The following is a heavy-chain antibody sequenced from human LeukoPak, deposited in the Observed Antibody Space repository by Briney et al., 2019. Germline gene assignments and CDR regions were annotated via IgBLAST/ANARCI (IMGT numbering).Heavy chain of an antibody. D-gene: IGHD5-12*01. CDR1: GYSISSGYY. V-gene: IGHV4-38-2*02. CDR3: ARYGAVATGDWFDP. J-gene: IGHJ5*02. Sequence: SETLSLTCTVSGYSISSGYYWGWIRQPPGKGLEWIGSIYHSGSTYYNPSLKSRVTISVDTSKNQFSLKLSSVTAADTAVYYCARYGAVATGDWFDPWGQGTLVTVSS. CDR2: IYHSGST.